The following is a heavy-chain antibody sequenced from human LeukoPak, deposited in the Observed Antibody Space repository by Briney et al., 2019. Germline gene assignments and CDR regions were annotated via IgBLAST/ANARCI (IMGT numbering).Heavy chain of an antibody. V-gene: IGHV1-8*01. Sequence: ASVKVSCNASGHTFTSYDINWVRQATGQGLEWMGWMNPNSGNTGYAQKFQGRVTMTRNTSISTAYMELSSLRSEDTAVYYCARDLSGYSYGSDWGQGTLVTVCS. CDR2: MNPNSGNT. CDR1: GHTFTSYD. J-gene: IGHJ4*02. CDR3: ARDLSGYSYGSD. D-gene: IGHD5-18*01.